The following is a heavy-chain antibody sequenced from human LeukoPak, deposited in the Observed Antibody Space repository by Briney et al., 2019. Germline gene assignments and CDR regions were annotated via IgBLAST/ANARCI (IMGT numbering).Heavy chain of an antibody. CDR3: AKGRYDILTGFLRF. Sequence: GGSLRLSCAASRFTFSSYAMSWVRQAPGKGLEWVSAISGSGGSTYYADSVKGRFTISRDNSKNTLYLQMNSLRAEDTAVYYCAKGRYDILTGFLRFRGQGTLVTVSS. V-gene: IGHV3-23*01. CDR1: RFTFSSYA. J-gene: IGHJ4*02. D-gene: IGHD3-9*01. CDR2: ISGSGGST.